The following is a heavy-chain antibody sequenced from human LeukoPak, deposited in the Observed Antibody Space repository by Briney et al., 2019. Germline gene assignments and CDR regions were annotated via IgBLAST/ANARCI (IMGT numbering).Heavy chain of an antibody. CDR1: GFTFSDYT. J-gene: IGHJ4*02. V-gene: IGHV3-64*02. CDR2: ITANGGSK. CDR3: ANGDVGNWNGNY. D-gene: IGHD1-20*01. Sequence: PGGSLRLSCAASGFTFSDYTMHWVRLAPGKRLEYVSAITANGGSKYHADSVRARFTVSRDNSKNTLYLQMNSLRAEDTAVYYCANGDVGNWNGNYWGQGTLVTVSS.